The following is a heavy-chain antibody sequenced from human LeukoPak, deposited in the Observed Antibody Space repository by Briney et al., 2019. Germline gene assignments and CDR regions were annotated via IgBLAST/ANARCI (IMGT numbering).Heavy chain of an antibody. CDR1: GYSISRGYY. CDR3: ARAGWIITSGIDY. Sequence: PSETLSLTCGVSGYSISRGYYWAWIRQPPGKGLEWIGTIYHIGSTYCTPSLGSRATISVDTSKNEFSLNLKSVTAADTAVYYCARAGWIITSGIDYWGQGALVTVSS. V-gene: IGHV4-38-2*01. J-gene: IGHJ4*02. D-gene: IGHD3-10*01. CDR2: IYHIGST.